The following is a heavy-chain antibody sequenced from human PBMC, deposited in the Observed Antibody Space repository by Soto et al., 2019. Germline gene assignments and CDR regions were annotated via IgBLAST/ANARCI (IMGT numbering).Heavy chain of an antibody. V-gene: IGHV3-21*01. J-gene: IGHJ4*02. CDR1: GFTFSSYS. CDR2: ISSSSSYI. Sequence: GGSLRLSCAASGFTFSSYSMNWVRQAPGKGLEWVSSISSSSSYIYYADSVKGRFTISRDNAKNSLYLQMNSLRAEDTAVYYCARDRTPIIRYGELLSLYYFDYWGQGTLVTVSS. CDR3: ARDRTPIIRYGELLSLYYFDY. D-gene: IGHD3-10*01.